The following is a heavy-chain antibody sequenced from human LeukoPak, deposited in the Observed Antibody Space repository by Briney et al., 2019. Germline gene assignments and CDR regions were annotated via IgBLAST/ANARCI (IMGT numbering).Heavy chain of an antibody. V-gene: IGHV3-23*01. J-gene: IGHJ6*02. CDR1: GFSFRTYA. CDR2: ISGNGGGT. CDR3: ARAKRGTPLPISYYYYAMDV. D-gene: IGHD1-1*01. Sequence: GGSLRLSCTASGFSFRTYAMNCLRQAPGKGLEGVSYISGNGGGTHCADAVKGRCNISRDNSKNTLFVQMKSLRDEDTAVYFCARAKRGTPLPISYYYYAMDVGAPGTTVTVSS.